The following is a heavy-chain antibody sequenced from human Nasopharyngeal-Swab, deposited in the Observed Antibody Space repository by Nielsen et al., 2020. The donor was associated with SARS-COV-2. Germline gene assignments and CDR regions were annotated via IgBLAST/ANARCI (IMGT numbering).Heavy chain of an antibody. D-gene: IGHD3-9*01. J-gene: IGHJ6*03. Sequence: WIRQPPGKGLEWIGYIYYSGSTNYNPSLKSRVTISVDTSKNRFSLKLSSVTAADTAVYYCATAANYDILTGYYSYYYYMDVWGKGTTVTVSS. V-gene: IGHV4-59*01. CDR3: ATAANYDILTGYYSYYYYMDV. CDR2: IYYSGST.